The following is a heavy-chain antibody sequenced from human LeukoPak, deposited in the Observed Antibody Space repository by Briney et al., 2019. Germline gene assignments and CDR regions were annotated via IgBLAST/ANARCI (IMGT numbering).Heavy chain of an antibody. Sequence: GGSLRLSCAASGFTFSSYSMNWVRQAPGKGLEWVSSISSSSSYIYYADSVKGRFTISRDNAKNSLYLQMNSLRAEDTAVYYCARDNIRMYYYDSSGYTIDYWGQGTLVTVSS. J-gene: IGHJ4*02. CDR3: ARDNIRMYYYDSSGYTIDY. V-gene: IGHV3-21*01. CDR2: ISSSSSYI. D-gene: IGHD3-22*01. CDR1: GFTFSSYS.